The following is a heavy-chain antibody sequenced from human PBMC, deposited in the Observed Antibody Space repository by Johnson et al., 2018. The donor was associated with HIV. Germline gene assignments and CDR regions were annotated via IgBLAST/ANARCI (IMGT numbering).Heavy chain of an antibody. V-gene: IGHV3-7*01. CDR1: GFTFSNFW. CDR2: IKQDGSEK. D-gene: IGHD3-10*01. CDR3: ARDPKRSGSYYKDAFDI. Sequence: VQLVESGGGLVQPGGSLRLSCAASGFTFSNFWMSWVRQAPGKGLEWVANIKQDGSEKYYVDSVKGRFTISRDNAKNSLYLQMNSLRAEDTAGYYCARDPKRSGSYYKDAFDIWGQGTMVTVSS. J-gene: IGHJ3*02.